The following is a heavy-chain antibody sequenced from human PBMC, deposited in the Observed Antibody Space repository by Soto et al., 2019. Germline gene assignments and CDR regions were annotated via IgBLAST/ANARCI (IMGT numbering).Heavy chain of an antibody. D-gene: IGHD1-1*01. V-gene: IGHV3-30-3*01. CDR1: GFTFSSYA. CDR3: ARYRLRYNWNDFPYYSNGMDV. CDR2: ISYDGSNK. Sequence: QVQLVESGGGVVQPGRSLRLSCAASGFTFSSYAMHWVRQAPGKGLEWVAVISYDGSNKYYADSVKGRFTISSDNSKNTLYLQMNSLRTEDTALYYCARYRLRYNWNDFPYYSNGMDVWGQGTTVTVSS. J-gene: IGHJ6*02.